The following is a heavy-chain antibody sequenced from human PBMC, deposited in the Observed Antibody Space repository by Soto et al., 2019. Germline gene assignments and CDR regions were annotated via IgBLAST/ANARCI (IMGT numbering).Heavy chain of an antibody. CDR2: IHSSATTM. Sequence: GGSLRLSCAASGLTFSRYEMNWVRQAPGKGLEWIAYIHSSATTMFYADSVKGRFTISRDNAKNSLYLQLNSLSAEDTALYYCATRSGGGGAFDFWGQGTMVTVSS. CDR3: ATRSGGGGAFDF. D-gene: IGHD3-10*01. CDR1: GLTFSRYE. V-gene: IGHV3-48*03. J-gene: IGHJ3*01.